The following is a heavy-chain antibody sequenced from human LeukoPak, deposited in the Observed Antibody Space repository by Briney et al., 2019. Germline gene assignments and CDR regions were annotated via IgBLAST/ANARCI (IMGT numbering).Heavy chain of an antibody. CDR2: SYYSGST. CDR3: VRHLGYCSSTSYSTPDY. CDR1: GVSVSNHY. V-gene: IGHV4-59*02. D-gene: IGHD2-2*01. Sequence: PSETLSLTCTVSGVSVSNHYWSWIRQPPGKGLEWIGYSYYSGSTNYNPSLKSRVTISVDTSKNQVSLKLSSVTAADTAVYYCVRHLGYCSSTSYSTPDYWGQGTLVAVSS. J-gene: IGHJ4*02.